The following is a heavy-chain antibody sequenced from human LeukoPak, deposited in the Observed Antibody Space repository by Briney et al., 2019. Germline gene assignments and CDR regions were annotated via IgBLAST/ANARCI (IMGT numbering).Heavy chain of an antibody. Sequence: GGSLRLSCAASGFTFSNAWMSWVRQAPGKGLEWVGRIKSKTDGGTTDYAAPVKGRFTISRDDSKNTLYLQMNSLKTEDTAVYSCTTESGSYYLLDYWGQGTLVTVSS. J-gene: IGHJ4*02. D-gene: IGHD1-26*01. CDR2: IKSKTDGGTT. V-gene: IGHV3-15*01. CDR3: TTESGSYYLLDY. CDR1: GFTFSNAW.